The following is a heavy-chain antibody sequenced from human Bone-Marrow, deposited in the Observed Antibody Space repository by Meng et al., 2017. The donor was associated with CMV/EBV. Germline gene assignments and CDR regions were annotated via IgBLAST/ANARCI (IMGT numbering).Heavy chain of an antibody. D-gene: IGHD3-16*01. CDR2: IYSGGSST. CDR3: ARHQGGPGLAF. Sequence: GESLKISCAAAGFTFSSYALSWVRQAPEKGLEWVSVIYSGGSSTYDADSVRGRFTISRDNSNTALYLQMSRRRAEDTGVYYSARHQGGPGLAFWGQGTLVTVSS. J-gene: IGHJ4*02. V-gene: IGHV3-23*03. CDR1: GFTFSSYA.